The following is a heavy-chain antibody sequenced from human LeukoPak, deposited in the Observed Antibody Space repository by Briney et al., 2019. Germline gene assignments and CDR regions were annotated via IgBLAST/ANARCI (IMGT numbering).Heavy chain of an antibody. CDR2: IYYDGST. J-gene: IGHJ3*02. CDR3: ARAVRGSPDAFDI. D-gene: IGHD1-1*01. Sequence: SETLSLTCAVSGGSISSSLYYWGWIRQPPGKGLEWIGNIYYDGSTYYNPSLKSRVTISVDTSKNQFSLKLSSVTAADTAVYYCARAVRGSPDAFDIWGQGTMVTVSS. CDR1: GGSISSSLYY. V-gene: IGHV4-39*07.